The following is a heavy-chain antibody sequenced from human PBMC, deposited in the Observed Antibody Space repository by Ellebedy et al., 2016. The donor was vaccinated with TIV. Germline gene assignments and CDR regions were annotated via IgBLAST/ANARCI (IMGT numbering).Heavy chain of an antibody. D-gene: IGHD3-16*01. J-gene: IGHJ4*02. Sequence: GESLKISCAASGFTFSRCVMSWIRQAPGKGLEWVSYISSSSSHTNYADSVKGRFTISRDNAKNSLYLQMNSLRAEDTAVYYCARDLAFGGVMVNWGQGTLVTVSS. CDR1: GFTFSRCV. CDR3: ARDLAFGGVMVN. V-gene: IGHV3-11*06. CDR2: ISSSSSHT.